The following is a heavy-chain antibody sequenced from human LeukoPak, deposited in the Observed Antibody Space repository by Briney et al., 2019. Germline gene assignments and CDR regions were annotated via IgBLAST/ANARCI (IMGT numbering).Heavy chain of an antibody. CDR3: AAYHIAVAGLGAY. CDR1: GYTLTELS. J-gene: IGHJ4*02. V-gene: IGHV1-24*01. Sequence: GASVKVSCKVSGYTLTELSMHWVRQAPGKGREWMGGFDPEDGETIYAQKFQGRVTMTEDTSTDTAYMELSSLRSEDTAVYYCAAYHIAVAGLGAYWGQGTLVTVSS. CDR2: FDPEDGET. D-gene: IGHD6-19*01.